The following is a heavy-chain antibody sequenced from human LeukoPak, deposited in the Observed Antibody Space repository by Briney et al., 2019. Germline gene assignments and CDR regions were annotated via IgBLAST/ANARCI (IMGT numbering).Heavy chain of an antibody. CDR1: GFTVSSNY. V-gene: IGHV3-53*01. CDR2: IYSGSST. D-gene: IGHD3-16*01. Sequence: SGGSLRLSCAASGFTVSSNYMSWVRQAPGKGLEWVSVIYSGSSTYYADSVKGRFTISRDNSKNTLYLQMNSLRAEDTAVYYCAGGGAKTPFDYWGQGTLVTVSS. J-gene: IGHJ4*02. CDR3: AGGGAKTPFDY.